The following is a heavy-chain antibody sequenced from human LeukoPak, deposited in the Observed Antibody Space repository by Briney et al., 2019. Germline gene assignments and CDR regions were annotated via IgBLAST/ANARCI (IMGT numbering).Heavy chain of an antibody. Sequence: ASVKVSCKASGGTFSSYAISWVRQAHGQGLEWMGGIIPIFGTANYAQKFQGRVTITADESTSTAYMELSSLRSEDTAVYYCARDLSPLLWFGELTPWGQGTLVTVSS. J-gene: IGHJ5*02. CDR2: IIPIFGTA. CDR1: GGTFSSYA. CDR3: ARDLSPLLWFGELTP. V-gene: IGHV1-69*01. D-gene: IGHD3-10*01.